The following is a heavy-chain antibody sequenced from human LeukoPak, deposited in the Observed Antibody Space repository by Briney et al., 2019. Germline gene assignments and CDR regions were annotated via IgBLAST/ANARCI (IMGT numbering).Heavy chain of an antibody. V-gene: IGHV3-11*06. CDR2: ISSSSSYT. CDR3: ARESGAVVPAAMHYYYGMDV. Sequence: GGSLRLSCAASGFTFGDYYMSWIRQAPGKGLEWVSYISSSSSYTNYADSVKGRFTISRDNAKNSLYLQMNSLRAEDTAVYYCARESGAVVPAAMHYYYGMDVWGKGTTVTVSS. CDR1: GFTFGDYY. D-gene: IGHD2-2*01. J-gene: IGHJ6*04.